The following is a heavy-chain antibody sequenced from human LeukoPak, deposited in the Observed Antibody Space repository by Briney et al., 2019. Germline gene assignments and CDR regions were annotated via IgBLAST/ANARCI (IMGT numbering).Heavy chain of an antibody. CDR2: INYSGST. D-gene: IGHD3-10*01. Sequence: PSGTLSLTCTVSDGSISNHYWSWIRQPPGKGLEWIGNINYSGSTKYNPSLKSRVVMSVDTSKNQFSLKLSSVTAADTAVYYCAKDIYGSGSYYGNGLDVWGRGTTATVSS. J-gene: IGHJ6*02. CDR3: AKDIYGSGSYYGNGLDV. CDR1: DGSISNHY. V-gene: IGHV4-59*11.